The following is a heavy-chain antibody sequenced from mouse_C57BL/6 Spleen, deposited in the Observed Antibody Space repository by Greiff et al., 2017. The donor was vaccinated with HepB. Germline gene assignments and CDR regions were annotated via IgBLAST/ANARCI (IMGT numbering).Heavy chain of an antibody. D-gene: IGHD2-4*01. V-gene: IGHV7-3*01. J-gene: IGHJ3*01. CDR1: GFTFTDYY. Sequence: EVMLVESGGGLVQPGGSLSLSCAASGFTFTDYYMSWVRQPPGKALEWLGFIRNKANGYTTEYSASVKGRFTISRDNSQSILYLQMNAVRAEDSATYYCARSDYGRKGPFAYWGQGTLVTVSA. CDR2: IRNKANGYTT. CDR3: ARSDYGRKGPFAY.